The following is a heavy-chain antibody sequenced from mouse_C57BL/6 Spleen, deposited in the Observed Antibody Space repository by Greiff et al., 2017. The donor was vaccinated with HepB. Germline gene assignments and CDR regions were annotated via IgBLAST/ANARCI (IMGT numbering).Heavy chain of an antibody. D-gene: IGHD1-1*01. CDR1: GFSLTSYG. J-gene: IGHJ1*03. CDR3: AREGPYYYGSSLWYFDV. CDR2: IWSGGST. Sequence: VQLQQSGPGLVQPSQSLSITCTVSGFSLTSYGVHWVRQSPGKGLEWLGVIWSGGSTDYNAAFISRLSISKDNSKSQVFFKMNSLQADDTAIYYCAREGPYYYGSSLWYFDVWGTGTTVTVSS. V-gene: IGHV2-2*01.